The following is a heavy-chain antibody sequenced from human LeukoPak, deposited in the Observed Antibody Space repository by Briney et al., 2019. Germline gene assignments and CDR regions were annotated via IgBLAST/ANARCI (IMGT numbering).Heavy chain of an antibody. CDR1: GYTFTSYY. V-gene: IGHV1-2*02. J-gene: IGHJ4*02. CDR3: ANWAATIRNFNY. CDR2: IDPNSGGT. Sequence: GASVKVSCKASGYTFTSYYMHWVRQAPGQGLEWMGWIDPNSGGTNFAQKFQGRVTMTTDTSITTAYMELTRLRSDDTAVYYCANWAATIRNFNYWGQGTLVTASS. D-gene: IGHD5-12*01.